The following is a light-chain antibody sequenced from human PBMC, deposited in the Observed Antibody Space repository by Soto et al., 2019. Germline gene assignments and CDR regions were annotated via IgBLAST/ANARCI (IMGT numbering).Light chain of an antibody. CDR1: SSDVGGYNY. CDR2: EVS. J-gene: IGLJ1*01. CDR3: SSFTSSRIYV. V-gene: IGLV2-14*01. Sequence: QSALTQPASVSGSPGQSITISCTGTSSDVGGYNYVSWFQLHPGKAPKLMVYEVSNRPSGISSRFSGSKSGNKASLTISGLQAEDEADYYCSSFTSSRIYVFGTGTKVTVL.